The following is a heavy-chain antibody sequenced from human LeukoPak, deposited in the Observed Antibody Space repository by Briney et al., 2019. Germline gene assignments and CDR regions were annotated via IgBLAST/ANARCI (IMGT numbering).Heavy chain of an antibody. Sequence: ASVKVSCKASGYTFTGYYMHWVRQAPGQGLEWMGWISAYNGNTNYAQKLQGRVTMTTDTSTSTAYMELRSLRSDDTAVYYCARDSIVRYYDILTGYTPFDYWGQGTLVTVSS. V-gene: IGHV1-18*04. CDR2: ISAYNGNT. CDR3: ARDSIVRYYDILTGYTPFDY. D-gene: IGHD3-9*01. CDR1: GYTFTGYY. J-gene: IGHJ4*02.